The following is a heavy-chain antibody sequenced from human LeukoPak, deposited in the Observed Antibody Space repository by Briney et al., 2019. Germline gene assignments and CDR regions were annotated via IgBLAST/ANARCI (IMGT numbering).Heavy chain of an antibody. D-gene: IGHD6-13*01. J-gene: IGHJ4*02. V-gene: IGHV3-53*05. CDR1: GFTVSSNY. Sequence: GSLRLSCAASGFTVSSNYMSWVRQAPGKGLEWVSVIYSGGSTYYADSVKGRFTISRDNSRNTLYLQMNSLRAEDTAVYYCARLEQQLVQFYFDYWGQGTLVTVSS. CDR2: IYSGGST. CDR3: ARLEQQLVQFYFDY.